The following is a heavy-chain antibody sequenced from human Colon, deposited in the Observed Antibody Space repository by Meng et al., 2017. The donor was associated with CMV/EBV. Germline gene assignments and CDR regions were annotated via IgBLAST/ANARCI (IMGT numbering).Heavy chain of an antibody. CDR2: IYWDDDT. Sequence: QITLKESGPTLVKPXXTLTLTCTFSGFSFSTSKAGVGCICLPPGKALEWLALIYWDDDTRYNPSLKTRLTITKDTSKNQVILTMTKMDPADTATYFCVHRSYSGQDDYWGQGALVTVSS. D-gene: IGHD5-12*01. V-gene: IGHV2-5*02. CDR3: VHRSYSGQDDY. CDR1: GFSFSTSKAG. J-gene: IGHJ4*02.